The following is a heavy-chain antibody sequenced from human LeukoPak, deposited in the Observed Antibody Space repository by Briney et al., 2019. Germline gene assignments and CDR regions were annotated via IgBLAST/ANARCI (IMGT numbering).Heavy chain of an antibody. Sequence: GASVKVSCKASGYTFTSYYMHWVRQAPGQGLEWMGIINPSGGSTSYAQKFQGRGTMTRDTSTRPVYMELSSLRSEDTAVYYCSGAILTGYYPHLDYWGQGTLVTVSS. J-gene: IGHJ4*02. CDR1: GYTFTSYY. D-gene: IGHD3-9*01. CDR3: SGAILTGYYPHLDY. CDR2: INPSGGST. V-gene: IGHV1-46*01.